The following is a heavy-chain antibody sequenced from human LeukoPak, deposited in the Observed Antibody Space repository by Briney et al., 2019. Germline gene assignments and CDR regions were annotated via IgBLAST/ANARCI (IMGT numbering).Heavy chain of an antibody. Sequence: ASVKVSCKASGYTFTGYYMHWVRQAPGQGLEWMGWINPNSGGTNYAQKFQARVTMTRDTSISTAYMELSRLRSDDTAVYYCARDVGVYCSSTGCSDYWGQGTLVTVSS. CDR2: INPNSGGT. D-gene: IGHD2-2*01. J-gene: IGHJ4*02. V-gene: IGHV1-2*02. CDR1: GYTFTGYY. CDR3: ARDVGVYCSSTGCSDY.